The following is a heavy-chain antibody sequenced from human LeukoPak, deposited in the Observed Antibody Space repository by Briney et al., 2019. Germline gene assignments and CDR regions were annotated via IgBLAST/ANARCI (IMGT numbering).Heavy chain of an antibody. D-gene: IGHD2-2*01. Sequence: TSETLSLTCAVYGGSFSGYYWSWIRQPPGKGLEWIGEINHSGSTNYNPSLKSRGTISVDTSKNQFSLKLSSVTAADTAVYYCARYCSSTSCYVSNYYYYGMDVWGQGTTVTVSS. V-gene: IGHV4-34*01. CDR1: GGSFSGYY. J-gene: IGHJ6*02. CDR2: INHSGST. CDR3: ARYCSSTSCYVSNYYYYGMDV.